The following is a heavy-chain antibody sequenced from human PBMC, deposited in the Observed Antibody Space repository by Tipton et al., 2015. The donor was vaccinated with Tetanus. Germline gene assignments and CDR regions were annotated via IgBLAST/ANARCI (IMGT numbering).Heavy chain of an antibody. Sequence: TLSLTCTVSGGSLSGYHWNWIRQPPGKGLEWIGNIYHSESANYNPSLKSRVTISVDTSKNQITLTLKSVTAADTALYYCAGDGEKIMPSYRRERRATNYCCHYGLGAWGQGTRVTVSS. CDR3: AGDGEKIMPSYRRERRATNYCCHYGLGA. CDR1: GGSLSGYH. V-gene: IGHV4-59*01. CDR2: IYHSESA. D-gene: IGHD1-1*01. J-gene: IGHJ6*02.